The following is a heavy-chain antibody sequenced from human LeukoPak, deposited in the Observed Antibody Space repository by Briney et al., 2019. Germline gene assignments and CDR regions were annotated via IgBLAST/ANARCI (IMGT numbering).Heavy chain of an antibody. V-gene: IGHV4-30-4*01. CDR2: IYYSGST. Sequence: KTSETLSLTCTVSGGSISSGDYYWSWIRQPPGKGLEWIGYIYYSGSTYYNPSLKSRVTISVDTSKNQFSLKLSSVTAADAAVYYCAGFNGDYYNGSGYYSPPPLPYWGQGTLVTVSS. J-gene: IGHJ4*02. CDR1: GGSISSGDYY. CDR3: AGFNGDYYNGSGYYSPPPLPY. D-gene: IGHD3-22*01.